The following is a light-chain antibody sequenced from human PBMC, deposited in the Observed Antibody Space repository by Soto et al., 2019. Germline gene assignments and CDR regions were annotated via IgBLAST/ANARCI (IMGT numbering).Light chain of an antibody. CDR2: GVT. V-gene: IGLV2-8*01. J-gene: IGLJ3*02. Sequence: QSALAQPPSASGSPGQSFTFSCTGSGSDIGAYNFVSWYQQHPGKAPKLMIFGVTERPSGVPDRFSGSKSGNTASLTVSGLQADDEAVYYCYSYAGRNIWVFGGGTKLTVL. CDR1: GSDIGAYNF. CDR3: YSYAGRNIWV.